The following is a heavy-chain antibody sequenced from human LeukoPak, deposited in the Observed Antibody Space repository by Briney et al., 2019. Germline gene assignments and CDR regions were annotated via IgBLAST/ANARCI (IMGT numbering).Heavy chain of an antibody. D-gene: IGHD2-2*01. Sequence: ASVKVSFKASGGTFSIYAISWVRQAPGQGLEWMGGIIPIFGTANYAQKFQGRVTITADESTSTAYMELSSLRSEDTAVYYCARSQNYCSSTSCHYYYYYYGIDVWGQGTTVTVSS. CDR1: GGTFSIYA. CDR3: ARSQNYCSSTSCHYYYYYYGIDV. J-gene: IGHJ6*02. CDR2: IIPIFGTA. V-gene: IGHV1-69*13.